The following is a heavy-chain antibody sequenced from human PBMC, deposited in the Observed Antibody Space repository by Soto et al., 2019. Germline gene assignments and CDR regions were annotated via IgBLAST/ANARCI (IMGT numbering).Heavy chain of an antibody. V-gene: IGHV4-39*01. CDR3: ARGDIVVVPAAMPLDY. CDR1: GCSISSSSYY. CDR2: IYYSGST. D-gene: IGHD2-2*01. Sequence: SETLSLTCTVSGCSISSSSYYWGWIRQPPGKGLEWIGSIYYSGSTYYNPSLKSRVTISVDTSKNQFSLKLSSVTAADTAVYYCARGDIVVVPAAMPLDYWGQGTLVTVSS. J-gene: IGHJ4*02.